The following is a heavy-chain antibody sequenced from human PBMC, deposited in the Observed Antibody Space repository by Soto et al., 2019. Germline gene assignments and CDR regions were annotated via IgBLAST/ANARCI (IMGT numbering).Heavy chain of an antibody. D-gene: IGHD2-15*01. V-gene: IGHV4-59*01. Sequence: LSLTCTVSGDSISSYYWTLIRQPPWKGLEYIGYIYYSGRTYYNPSLKSRVTISVDTSKNQFSLKLSSVTAADTAVYYCARGHLGITTTGTWYDFDYWGQGTLVTVSS. J-gene: IGHJ4*02. CDR2: IYYSGRT. CDR1: GDSISSYY. CDR3: ARGHLGITTTGTWYDFDY.